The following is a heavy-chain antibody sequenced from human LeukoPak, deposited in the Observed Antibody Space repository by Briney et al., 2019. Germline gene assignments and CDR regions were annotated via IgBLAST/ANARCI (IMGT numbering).Heavy chain of an antibody. CDR2: IYYSGST. V-gene: IGHV4-39*07. Sequence: SETLSLTCAVSGGSISSNSYYWGWIRQPPGKGLEWIGSIYYSGSTNYNPSLKSRVTISVDTSKNQFSLKLSSVTAADTAVYYCARRYGSGSSGTFDYWGQGTLVTVSS. D-gene: IGHD3-10*01. CDR1: GGSISSNSYY. J-gene: IGHJ4*02. CDR3: ARRYGSGSSGTFDY.